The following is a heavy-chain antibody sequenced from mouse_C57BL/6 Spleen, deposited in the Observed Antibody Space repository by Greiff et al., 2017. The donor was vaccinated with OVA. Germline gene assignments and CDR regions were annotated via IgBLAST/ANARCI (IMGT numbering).Heavy chain of an antibody. CDR1: GFTFSDYY. D-gene: IGHD1-1*01. CDR2: ISNGGGST. J-gene: IGHJ2*01. Sequence: LQQSGGGLVQPGGSLKLSCAASGFTFSDYYMYWVRQTPEKRLEWVAYISNGGGSTYYPDTVKGRFTISRDNAKNTLYLQMSRLKSEDTAMYYCARGDYYGSSYPDYWGQGTTLTVSS. CDR3: ARGDYYGSSYPDY. V-gene: IGHV5-12*01.